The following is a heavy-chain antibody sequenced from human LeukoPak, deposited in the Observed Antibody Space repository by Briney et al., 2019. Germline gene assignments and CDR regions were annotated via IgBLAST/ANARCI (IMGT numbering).Heavy chain of an antibody. CDR1: GYSISSSSYY. J-gene: IGHJ6*03. Sequence: SETLSLTCTVSGYSISSSSYYWGWIRQPPGKGPEWIGSIYYSGSTSYNPSLKSRVTISIDTSKNQLSLKLSSVTAADTAVYYCASRGVTTSRYYYYMDVWGKGATVTVSS. CDR2: IYYSGST. CDR3: ASRGVTTSRYYYYMDV. V-gene: IGHV4-39*01. D-gene: IGHD4-17*01.